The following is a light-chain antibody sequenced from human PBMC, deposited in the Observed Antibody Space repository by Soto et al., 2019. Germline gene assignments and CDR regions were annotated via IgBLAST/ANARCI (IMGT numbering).Light chain of an antibody. V-gene: IGKV3-11*01. CDR1: QSVSSY. CDR2: DAS. CDR3: HQRSSWPLT. Sequence: EIVLTQSPATLSLSPGERATLSCRASQSVSSYLAWYQQTPGQAPRLLIYDASNMATGIPARFSGSGSGTDFTLTTSSLEPEDFAVYYCHQRSSWPLTVGGVTKVDIK. J-gene: IGKJ4*01.